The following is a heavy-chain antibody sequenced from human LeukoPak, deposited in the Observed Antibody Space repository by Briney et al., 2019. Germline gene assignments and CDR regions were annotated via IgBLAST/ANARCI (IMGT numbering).Heavy chain of an antibody. Sequence: PSETPSLTCAVSGGSISSSNWWSWVRQPPGKGLEWIGEIYHSGSTNYNPSLKSRVTISVDKSKNQFSLKLSSVTAADTAVYYCARVYSSSWTQVDYWGQGTLVTVSS. CDR3: ARVYSSSWTQVDY. CDR2: IYHSGST. CDR1: GGSISSSNW. V-gene: IGHV4-4*02. D-gene: IGHD6-13*01. J-gene: IGHJ4*02.